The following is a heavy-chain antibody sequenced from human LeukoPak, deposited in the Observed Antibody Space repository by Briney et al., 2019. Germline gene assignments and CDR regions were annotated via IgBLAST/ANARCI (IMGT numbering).Heavy chain of an antibody. CDR1: GGSFSGSY. D-gene: IGHD3-10*01. V-gene: IGHV4-34*01. Sequence: PSETLSLTCAVYGGSFSGSYWSWLRQPPGKGLEWIGEINHSGSTNYNPSLKSRVTISLDTSKNQFSLKLSSVTAADTAVYYCARGPKGTTLDRGADPRVYGMDVWGKGTTVTVSS. CDR2: INHSGST. CDR3: ARGPKGTTLDRGADPRVYGMDV. J-gene: IGHJ6*04.